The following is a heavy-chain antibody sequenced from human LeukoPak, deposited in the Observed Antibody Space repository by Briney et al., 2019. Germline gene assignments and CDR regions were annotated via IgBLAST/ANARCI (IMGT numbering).Heavy chain of an antibody. CDR3: ANVPRSTVSY. CDR2: LNEDGSVK. J-gene: IGHJ4*02. D-gene: IGHD2-2*01. Sequence: GGSLRLSCAASEFSFSTNWMHWVRQTPGKGLEWVAELNEDGSVKYYVDSVKGRFTISRDNAKSLLFLQMYNLRTEDTGVYFCANVPRSTVSYWGRGTLATVSS. V-gene: IGHV3-7*01. CDR1: EFSFSTNW.